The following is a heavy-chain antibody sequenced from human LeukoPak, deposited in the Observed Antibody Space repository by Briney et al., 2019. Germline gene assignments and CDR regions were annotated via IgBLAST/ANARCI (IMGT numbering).Heavy chain of an antibody. Sequence: GASVKVSCRASGYTFSIYGVSWVRQAPGQGLEWMGWISAYNGNTSYAQKLQGRVTMTTDTSTSTAYMELRSLRSDDTAVYYCARPGNYGMDVWGQGTTVTVSS. CDR3: ARPGNYGMDV. J-gene: IGHJ6*02. CDR1: GYTFSIYG. V-gene: IGHV1-18*01. CDR2: ISAYNGNT. D-gene: IGHD6-13*01.